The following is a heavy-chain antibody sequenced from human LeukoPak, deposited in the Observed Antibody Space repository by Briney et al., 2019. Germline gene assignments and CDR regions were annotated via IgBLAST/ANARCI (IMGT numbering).Heavy chain of an antibody. J-gene: IGHJ5*02. CDR2: IYYGGSA. D-gene: IGHD2-15*01. CDR1: GGSITSSGFY. CDR3: ARQPNIVVVDNWFDP. V-gene: IGHV4-39*07. Sequence: SDTLSLTCTLSGGSITSSGFYWGWIRQPPGKGLEWIGYIYYGGSAYYNPSLKSRVTISVDTSKNQFSLKLSSVTAADTAVYYCARQPNIVVVDNWFDPGGQGTLVAVSS.